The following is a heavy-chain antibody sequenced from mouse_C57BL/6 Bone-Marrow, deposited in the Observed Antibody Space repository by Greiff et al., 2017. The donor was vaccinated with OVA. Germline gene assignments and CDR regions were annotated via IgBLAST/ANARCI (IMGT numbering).Heavy chain of an antibody. J-gene: IGHJ4*01. CDR2: ISDGGSYT. D-gene: IGHD2-12*01. Sequence: DVMLVESGGGLGKPEGSRKLSCAASGFIFSSNAMSWVRRPREKRLEGSATISDGGSYTYYPDNVKGRFTSSRDNAKNNLYLQMSHLKSEDTAMYYCARDYDNAMDYWGQGTSVTVSS. V-gene: IGHV5-4*01. CDR3: ARDYDNAMDY. CDR1: GFIFSSNA.